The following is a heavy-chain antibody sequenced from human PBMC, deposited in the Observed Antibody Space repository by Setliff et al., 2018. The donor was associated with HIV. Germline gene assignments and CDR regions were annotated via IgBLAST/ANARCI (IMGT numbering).Heavy chain of an antibody. CDR2: IYSSGST. CDR3: ESGDSSGYYYTDY. J-gene: IGHJ4*02. V-gene: IGHV4-39*01. CDR1: GGSISSSSYY. Sequence: SETLSLTCTVSGGSISSSSYYWGWIRQPPGKGLEWIGSIYSSGSTNYNPSLESRVTISVDTSKNQFSLNLSSVTAADTAVYYCESGDSSGYYYTDYWGQGTLVTVSS. D-gene: IGHD3-22*01.